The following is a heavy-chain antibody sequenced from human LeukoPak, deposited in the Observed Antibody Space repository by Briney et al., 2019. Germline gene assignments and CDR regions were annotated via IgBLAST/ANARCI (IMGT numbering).Heavy chain of an antibody. CDR2: ISTGSSYI. CDR1: GFTFSSCS. D-gene: IGHD1-26*01. V-gene: IGHV3-21*01. J-gene: IGHJ4*02. CDR3: ARVRGGGELLFDY. Sequence: GGSLRLSCAASGFTFSSCSMNWVRQAPGKGLEWVSSISTGSSYIYYADSVKGRFTISRDNAKNSLYLQMNSLRVEDTAVYYCARVRGGGELLFDYWGQGTLVTVSS.